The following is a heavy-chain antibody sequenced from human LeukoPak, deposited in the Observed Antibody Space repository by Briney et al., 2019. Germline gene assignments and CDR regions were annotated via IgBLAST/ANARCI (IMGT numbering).Heavy chain of an antibody. CDR1: GGTFRNYA. Sequence: SVKVSFKASGGTFRNYATSWVRQAPGQGLEWMGEIIPMFGTVKYAQKFQGRVTITADESTSTAYMELSSLRSEDTAVYYCARLGYCSGTNCYWGQGTLVTVPS. D-gene: IGHD2-2*01. J-gene: IGHJ4*02. CDR3: ARLGYCSGTNCY. CDR2: IIPMFGTV. V-gene: IGHV1-69*13.